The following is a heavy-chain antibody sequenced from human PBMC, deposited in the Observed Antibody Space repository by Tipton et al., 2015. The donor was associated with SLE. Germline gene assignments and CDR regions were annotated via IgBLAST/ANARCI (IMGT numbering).Heavy chain of an antibody. CDR1: GDSISSSTYY. D-gene: IGHD5-12*01. V-gene: IGHV4-39*07. CDR2: MYFSGST. Sequence: TLSLTCTVSGDSISSSTYYWGWIRQPPGKGLEWIGNMYFSGSTYYSPSLKNRVTISVDTSRNQFSLQVSSVTAADTAVYYCARAGGYDYYYSGMDVWGQGTTVTVSS. CDR3: ARAGGYDYYYSGMDV. J-gene: IGHJ6*02.